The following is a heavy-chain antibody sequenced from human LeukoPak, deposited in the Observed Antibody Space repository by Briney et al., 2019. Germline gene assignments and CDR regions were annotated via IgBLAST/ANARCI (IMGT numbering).Heavy chain of an antibody. CDR2: IRYDGSSK. CDR1: GFTLSSYG. D-gene: IGHD3-16*01. Sequence: SGGSLRLSCAASGFTLSSYGMHWVRQAPGKALEWVAFIRYDGSSKYFADSVKGRFTISRDNSKNTLYLQMNSLRAEDTAVYYCAKEGGTLIHIWGNYYFDYWGQRTLVTVSS. J-gene: IGHJ4*02. CDR3: AKEGGTLIHIWGNYYFDY. V-gene: IGHV3-30*02.